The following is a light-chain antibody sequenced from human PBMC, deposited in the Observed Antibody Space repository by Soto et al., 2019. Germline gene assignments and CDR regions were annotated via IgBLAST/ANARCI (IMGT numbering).Light chain of an antibody. V-gene: IGLV1-44*01. CDR3: AVWDDSLNGHV. CDR2: TND. J-gene: IGLJ1*01. CDR1: SSNIGTSS. Sequence: QSVLTQPPSASVTLGQTVTISCSGSSSNIGTSSVHWYKHLPGTAPKPLIYTNDQRPSGVPDRFSGSKSGTSASLAISGLQSEDEADYYCAVWDDSLNGHVFGAGTKVTVL.